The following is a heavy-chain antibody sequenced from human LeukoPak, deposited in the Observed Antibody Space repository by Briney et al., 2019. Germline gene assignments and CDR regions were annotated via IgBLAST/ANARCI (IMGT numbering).Heavy chain of an antibody. J-gene: IGHJ4*02. Sequence: GGSLRLSCAASGFTFSSYGMHWVRQAPGEGLEWVAVISYDGSNKYYADSVKGRFTISRDNAKNSLYLQMNSLRAEDTAVYYCARVSSPGGDYWGQGTLVTVSS. CDR2: ISYDGSNK. CDR3: ARVSSPGGDY. D-gene: IGHD2/OR15-2a*01. V-gene: IGHV3-30*03. CDR1: GFTFSSYG.